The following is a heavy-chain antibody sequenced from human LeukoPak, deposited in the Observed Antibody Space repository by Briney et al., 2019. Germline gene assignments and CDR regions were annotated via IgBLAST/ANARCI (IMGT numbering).Heavy chain of an antibody. D-gene: IGHD2-2*01. CDR1: GGSISSSSYY. Sequence: ASETLSLTCTVSGGSISSSSYYWGWIRQPPGKGLEWIGSIYYSGSTYYNPSLKSRVTISVDTSKNQFSLKLSSVTAADTAVYYCARDIPAASFDYWAREPWSPSPQ. V-gene: IGHV4-39*07. CDR2: IYYSGST. J-gene: IGHJ4*02. CDR3: ARDIPAASFDY.